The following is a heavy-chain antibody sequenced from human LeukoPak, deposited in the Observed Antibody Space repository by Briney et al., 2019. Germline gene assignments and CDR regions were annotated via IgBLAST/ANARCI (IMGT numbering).Heavy chain of an antibody. J-gene: IGHJ3*02. Sequence: SETLSLTCAVYGGSFSGYYWSWIRQPPGKGLEWIGEINHSGSTNYNPSLKSRVTISVDTSKNQFSLKLSSVTAADTAVHYCARGRKRVGGITMVRGHDAFDIWGQGTMVTVSS. CDR3: ARGRKRVGGITMVRGHDAFDI. V-gene: IGHV4-34*01. CDR1: GGSFSGYY. D-gene: IGHD3-10*01. CDR2: INHSGST.